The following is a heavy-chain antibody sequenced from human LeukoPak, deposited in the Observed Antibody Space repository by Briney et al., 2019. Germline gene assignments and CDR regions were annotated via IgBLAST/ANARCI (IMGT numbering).Heavy chain of an antibody. J-gene: IGHJ6*02. CDR1: GFTFSSYA. V-gene: IGHV3-64*01. D-gene: IGHD6-13*01. Sequence: GGSLRLSCAASGFTFSSYAMHWVRQAPGKGLEYVSAISSNGGSTYYANSVKGRFTISRDNSKNTLHLQMGSLRAEDMAVYYCARVGYTSYYYYGMDVWGQGTTVTVSS. CDR2: ISSNGGST. CDR3: ARVGYTSYYYYGMDV.